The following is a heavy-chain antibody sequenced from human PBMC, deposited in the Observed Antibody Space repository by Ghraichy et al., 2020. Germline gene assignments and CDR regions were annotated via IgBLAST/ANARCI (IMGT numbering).Heavy chain of an antibody. CDR3: AKDPNYDNSGQRPRFDH. D-gene: IGHD3-22*01. CDR1: GFTFRSYG. CDR2: ISYDGSNK. Sequence: GGSLRLSCAASGFTFRSYGIHWVRQAPGKGLEWVAVISYDGSNKNYADSVKGRFTISRDNSKNTLYLQMNSLRAEDTAVYYCAKDPNYDNSGQRPRFDHWGQGTLVTVSS. V-gene: IGHV3-30*18. J-gene: IGHJ4*02.